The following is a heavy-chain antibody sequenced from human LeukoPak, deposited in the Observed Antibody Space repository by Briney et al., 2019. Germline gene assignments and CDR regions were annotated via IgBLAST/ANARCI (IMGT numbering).Heavy chain of an antibody. V-gene: IGHV4-39*01. J-gene: IGHJ4*02. CDR1: GGSISSRSHY. CDR3: ARPGRDWCGGDCYSEYFDY. CDR2: IYNNGIT. D-gene: IGHD2-21*01. Sequence: SETLSLTCTVSGGSISSRSHYWGRLRQPPRKGLEGIGNIYNNGITYYNPSLKSRVTISVDTSKNQFSLKMSSVTAADTAVYYCARPGRDWCGGDCYSEYFDYWGQGTLVTVSS.